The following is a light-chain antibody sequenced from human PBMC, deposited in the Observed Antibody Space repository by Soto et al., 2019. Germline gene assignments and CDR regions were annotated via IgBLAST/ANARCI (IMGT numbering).Light chain of an antibody. CDR3: QQFNSYPPLT. J-gene: IGKJ4*01. V-gene: IGKV1-13*02. Sequence: AIQLTQSPSSLSASVGDRVTITCRASQGISSALAWYQQKPGKAPKLLIYDASSLESGVPSRFSGSGSGTDFTLTISSLQPEDFATYYCQQFNSYPPLTFGGGTKVEIQ. CDR2: DAS. CDR1: QGISSA.